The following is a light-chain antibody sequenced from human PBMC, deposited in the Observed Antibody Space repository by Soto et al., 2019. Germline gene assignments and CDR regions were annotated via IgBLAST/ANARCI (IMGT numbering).Light chain of an antibody. CDR3: QQYDNLPPFT. J-gene: IGKJ3*01. CDR2: DAS. CDR1: QDISNY. Sequence: DIQMTQSPSSLSASVGDRVTITCQASQDISNYLNWYQQKPGKAPKLLIYDASNLETGVQSRYSGSESGTDFTFTISSLQPEDIATYYCQQYDNLPPFTFAPGTKVEIK. V-gene: IGKV1-33*01.